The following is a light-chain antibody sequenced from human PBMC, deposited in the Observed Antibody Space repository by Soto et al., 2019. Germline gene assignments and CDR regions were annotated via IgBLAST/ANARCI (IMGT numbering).Light chain of an antibody. J-gene: IGLJ1*01. CDR2: DVS. CDR1: TSDVGGYNY. CDR3: TSYTSSGSPS. Sequence: QSVLTQPASVSGSPGQSIIISCTGSTSDVGGYNYVSWYQHHPGKAPKLMINDVSNRPSGVSNRFSGSKSGNTASLTISGLQAEDEADYYCTSYTSSGSPSFGTGTKLTVL. V-gene: IGLV2-14*03.